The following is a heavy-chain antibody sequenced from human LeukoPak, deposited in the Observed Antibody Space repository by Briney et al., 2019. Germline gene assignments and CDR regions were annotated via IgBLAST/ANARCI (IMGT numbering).Heavy chain of an antibody. Sequence: EASVKVSCKASGGTFSSYAISWVRQAPGQGLEWMGGIIPIFGTANYAQKFQGRVTITADKSTSTAYMELSSLRSEDTAVYYCARDYRAGPTYGDLYGYWGQGTLITVSS. CDR3: ARDYRAGPTYGDLYGY. CDR1: GGTFSSYA. CDR2: IIPIFGTA. J-gene: IGHJ4*02. V-gene: IGHV1-69*06. D-gene: IGHD6-19*01.